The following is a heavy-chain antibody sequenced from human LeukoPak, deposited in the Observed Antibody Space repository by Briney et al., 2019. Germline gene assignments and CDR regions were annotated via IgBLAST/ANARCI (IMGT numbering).Heavy chain of an antibody. D-gene: IGHD5-18*01. V-gene: IGHV4-59*01. Sequence: PSETLSLTCTVSGGSISSYYWSWIRQSPGKGLEWIGYIYYSGSTNYNPSLKSRVTISVDTSKNQFSLKLSSVTAADTAVYYCARDRQLWLDYWGQGTLVTVSS. CDR1: GGSISSYY. CDR3: ARDRQLWLDY. CDR2: IYYSGST. J-gene: IGHJ4*02.